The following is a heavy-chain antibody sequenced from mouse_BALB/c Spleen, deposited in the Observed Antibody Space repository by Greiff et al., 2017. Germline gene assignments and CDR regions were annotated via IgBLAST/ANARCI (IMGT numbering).Heavy chain of an antibody. Sequence: EVHLVESGGGLVQPGGSLKLSCAASGFTFSSYTMSWVRQTPEKRLEWVAYISNGGGSTYYPDTVKGRFTISRDNAKNTLYLQMSSLKSEDTAMYYCARLSTVVATERYFDYWGQGTTLTVSS. CDR3: ARLSTVVATERYFDY. CDR1: GFTFSSYT. J-gene: IGHJ2*01. D-gene: IGHD1-1*01. CDR2: ISNGGGST. V-gene: IGHV5-12-2*01.